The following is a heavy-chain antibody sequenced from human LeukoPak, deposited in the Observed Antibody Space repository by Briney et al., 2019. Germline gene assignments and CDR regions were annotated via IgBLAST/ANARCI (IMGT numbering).Heavy chain of an antibody. Sequence: GGSPRLSCAASGFTFSNAWMSWVRQAPGKGLEWVGRIKSKTDGGTTDYAAPVKGRFTISRDDSKNTLYLQMNSLKTEDTAVYYCTTTIAVAGRYFDYWGQGTLVTVSS. J-gene: IGHJ4*02. CDR1: GFTFSNAW. V-gene: IGHV3-15*05. CDR3: TTTIAVAGRYFDY. CDR2: IKSKTDGGTT. D-gene: IGHD6-19*01.